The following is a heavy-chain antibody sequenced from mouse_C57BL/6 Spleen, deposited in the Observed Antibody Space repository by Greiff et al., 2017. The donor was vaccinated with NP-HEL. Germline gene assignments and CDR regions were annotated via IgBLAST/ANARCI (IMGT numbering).Heavy chain of an antibody. J-gene: IGHJ3*01. Sequence: DVKLVESGGDLVKPGGSLKLSCAASGFTFSSYGMSWVRQTPDKRLEWVATISSGGSYTYYPDSVKGRFTISRDNAKNTLYLQMSSLKSEDTAMYYCARHDGYLFAYWGQGTLVTVSA. CDR2: ISSGGSYT. V-gene: IGHV5-6*02. CDR3: ARHDGYLFAY. CDR1: GFTFSSYG. D-gene: IGHD2-3*01.